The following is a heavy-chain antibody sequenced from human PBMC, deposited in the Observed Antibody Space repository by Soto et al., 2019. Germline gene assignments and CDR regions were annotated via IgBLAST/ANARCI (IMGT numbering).Heavy chain of an antibody. CDR3: ARVDYCGGDCYPPTL. CDR1: GGSISSGGYY. CDR2: IYYSGST. V-gene: IGHV4-31*03. D-gene: IGHD2-21*02. J-gene: IGHJ2*01. Sequence: QVQLQESGPGLVKPSQTLSLTCTVSGGSISSGGYYWSWIRQHPGKGLEWIGYIYYSGSTYYNPSLKSRVTISVDTSKNQFSLKLSSVTAADTAVYYCARVDYCGGDCYPPTLWGRGTLVTVSS.